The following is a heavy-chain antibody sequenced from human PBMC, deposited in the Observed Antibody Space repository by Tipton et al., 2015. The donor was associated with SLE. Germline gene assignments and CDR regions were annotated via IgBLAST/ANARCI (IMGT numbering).Heavy chain of an antibody. J-gene: IGHJ3*02. D-gene: IGHD3-10*01. V-gene: IGHV4-59*01. CDR1: GGSISSYY. Sequence: TLSLTCTVSGGSISSYYWSWIRQPPGKGLEWIGYIYYSGSTNYNPSLKSRVTTSVDTSKNQFSLKLSSVTAADTAVYYCARERSRGGDAFDIWGQGTMVTVSS. CDR2: IYYSGST. CDR3: ARERSRGGDAFDI.